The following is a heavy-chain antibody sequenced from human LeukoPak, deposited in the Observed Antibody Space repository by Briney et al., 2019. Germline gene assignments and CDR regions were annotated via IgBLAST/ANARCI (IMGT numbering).Heavy chain of an antibody. CDR2: VSYDGSYK. V-gene: IGHV3-30*04. CDR1: GFTFSNFA. Sequence: GGSLRLSCAATGFTFSNFAMHWVRRAPGKGLEWVAVVSYDGSYKYYADSVKGRFTISRDNSKNTLYLQMNSLRAEDTAVYYCARAPGYGAAYYFDYWGQGTLVTVSS. D-gene: IGHD1-1*01. CDR3: ARAPGYGAAYYFDY. J-gene: IGHJ4*02.